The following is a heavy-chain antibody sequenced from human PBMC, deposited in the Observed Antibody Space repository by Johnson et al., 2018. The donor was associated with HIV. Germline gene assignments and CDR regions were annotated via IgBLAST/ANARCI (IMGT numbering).Heavy chain of an antibody. J-gene: IGHJ3*02. CDR3: ARGDLAAAGNGAFDI. Sequence: SWVRQAPGKGLEWVANIKQDGSEKYYVDSVKGRFTISRDNAKNSLYLQMNSLRAEDTAVYYCARGDLAAAGNGAFDIWGQGTMVTVSS. V-gene: IGHV3-7*01. CDR2: IKQDGSEK. D-gene: IGHD6-13*01.